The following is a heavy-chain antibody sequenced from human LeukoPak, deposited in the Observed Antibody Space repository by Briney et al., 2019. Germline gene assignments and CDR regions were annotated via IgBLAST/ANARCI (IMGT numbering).Heavy chain of an antibody. V-gene: IGHV3-48*04. J-gene: IGHJ6*03. CDR2: ISSSSTI. Sequence: PGGSLRLSCAASGFTFSSYSMNWVRQAPGKGLEWVSYISSSSTIYYADSVKGRFTISRDNAKNSLYLQMNSLRAEDTAVYYCARDQEQLVPYYCYYMDVWGKGTTVTVSS. CDR1: GFTFSSYS. D-gene: IGHD6-6*01. CDR3: ARDQEQLVPYYCYYMDV.